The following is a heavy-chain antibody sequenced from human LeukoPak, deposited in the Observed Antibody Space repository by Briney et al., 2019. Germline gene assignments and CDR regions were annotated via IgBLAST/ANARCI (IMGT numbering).Heavy chain of an antibody. Sequence: TGGSLRLSCAASGFTFSSYSMSWVRQAPGKGLEWVSAISGSGGSTYYADSVKGRFTISRDNSKNTLYLQMNSLRAEDTAVYYCAKYRRYFDWLEVDYWGQGTLVTVSS. V-gene: IGHV3-23*01. D-gene: IGHD3-9*01. CDR3: AKYRRYFDWLEVDY. CDR1: GFTFSSYS. CDR2: ISGSGGST. J-gene: IGHJ4*02.